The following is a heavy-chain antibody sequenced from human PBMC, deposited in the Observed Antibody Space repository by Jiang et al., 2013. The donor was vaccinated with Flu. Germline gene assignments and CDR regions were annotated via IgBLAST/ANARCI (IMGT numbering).Heavy chain of an antibody. Sequence: QPGGSLRLSCAASGFTFSSYWMSWVRQAPGKGLEWVANIKQDGSEKYYVGSVKGRFTISRDNAKNSLYLQMNSLRAEDTAVYYCARGFPDNIWGSPPDYWGQGTLVTVSS. CDR1: GFTFSSYW. D-gene: IGHD3-16*01. CDR3: ARGFPDNIWGSPPDY. V-gene: IGHV3-7*01. J-gene: IGHJ4*02. CDR2: IKQDGSEK.